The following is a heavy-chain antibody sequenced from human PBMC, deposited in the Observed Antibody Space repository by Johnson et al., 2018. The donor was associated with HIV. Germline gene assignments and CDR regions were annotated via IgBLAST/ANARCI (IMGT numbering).Heavy chain of an antibody. J-gene: IGHJ3*02. CDR1: GFTFSSYW. V-gene: IGHV3-7*05. CDR2: IKQGGSEK. Sequence: EQLVESGGGLVQPGGSLRLSCAASGFTFSSYWMSWVRQAPGKGLEWVATIKQGGSEKYFVDSLKGRFTISRDNAMNSLYLQMNSLRAEDTAVYYCATLNGHAFDIWGQGTMVTVSS. CDR3: ATLNGHAFDI.